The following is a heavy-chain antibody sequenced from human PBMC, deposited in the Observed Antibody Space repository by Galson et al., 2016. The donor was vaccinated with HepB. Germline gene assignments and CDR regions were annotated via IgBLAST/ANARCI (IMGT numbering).Heavy chain of an antibody. CDR2: IYSGGTT. CDR1: GLNVTSDY. V-gene: IGHV3-66*01. CDR3: ARGSYSRGHD. Sequence: SLRLSCAASGLNVTSDYMHWVRQAPGKGLEWISVIYSGGTTFYADSVKGRFTISIDISKNTIYLQMSSLRAEDTALYFCARGSYSRGHDWGQGTLVTVSS. D-gene: IGHD3-10*01. J-gene: IGHJ4*02.